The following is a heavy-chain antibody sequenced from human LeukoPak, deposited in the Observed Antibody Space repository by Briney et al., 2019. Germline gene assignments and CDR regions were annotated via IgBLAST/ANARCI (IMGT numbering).Heavy chain of an antibody. CDR1: GFTFSNSA. CDR2: ISGSGGST. J-gene: IGHJ4*02. D-gene: IGHD5-24*01. V-gene: IGHV3-23*01. Sequence: GGSLRLSCAASGFTFSNSAMSWVRQAPGKGLEWVSTISGSGGSTYYADSVKGRFTISRYNSKSTLYLQINSLRDEDTAVYYCAKSGYNRFDYWGQGTLVTVSS. CDR3: AKSGYNRFDY.